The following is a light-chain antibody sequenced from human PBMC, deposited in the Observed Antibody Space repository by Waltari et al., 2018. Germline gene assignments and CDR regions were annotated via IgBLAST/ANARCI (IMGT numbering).Light chain of an antibody. CDR1: QSISSY. CDR3: QQRYSTPQT. CDR2: AAS. Sequence: RVTITCRASQSISSYLNWYQQKPGKAPKLLIYAASSLQSGVPSRFSGSGSGTDFTLTISRLQPEDFATYYCQQRYSTPQTFGQGTKVEIK. J-gene: IGKJ1*01. V-gene: IGKV1-39*01.